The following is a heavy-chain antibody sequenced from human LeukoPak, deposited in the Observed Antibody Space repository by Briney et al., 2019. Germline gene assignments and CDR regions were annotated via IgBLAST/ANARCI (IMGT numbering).Heavy chain of an antibody. V-gene: IGHV4-59*01. Sequence: SETLSLTCTVSGGSISSYYWSWIRQPPGKGLEWIGYIYYSGSTNYNPSLKSRVTISVDTSKNQFSLKLSSVTAADTAVYYCARDLSGVLWFGGQGTLVTVSS. CDR1: GGSISSYY. J-gene: IGHJ4*02. D-gene: IGHD3-10*01. CDR3: ARDLSGVLWF. CDR2: IYYSGST.